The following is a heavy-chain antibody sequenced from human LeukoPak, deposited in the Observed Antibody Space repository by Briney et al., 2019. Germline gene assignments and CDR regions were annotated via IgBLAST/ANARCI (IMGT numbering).Heavy chain of an antibody. Sequence: SETLSLTCGVSGYSISTTSHYWGWIRQPPGGGLEWIGSIYYSGRTYYNPSLKSRVTISVDTSKNQFSLTLSSVTAADTAVYYCARHDGTVTLNWFDPWGQGILVTVSS. D-gene: IGHD1-1*01. CDR3: ARHDGTVTLNWFDP. CDR1: GYSISTTSHY. CDR2: IYYSGRT. J-gene: IGHJ5*02. V-gene: IGHV4-39*01.